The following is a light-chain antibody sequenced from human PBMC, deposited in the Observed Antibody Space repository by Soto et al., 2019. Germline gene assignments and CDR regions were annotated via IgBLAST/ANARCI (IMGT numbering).Light chain of an antibody. V-gene: IGKV2-28*01. CDR3: MRPLLTPWT. CDR1: QSLLYSNGYNY. Sequence: DIVLTQSPLSLPVTPGEPASITCRSSQSLLYSNGYNYLDWYLQKPGQSPQLLIYLGSNRASGVPDRFSGSGSGTDFTLKISRVEAEDLGVYYCMRPLLTPWTFGQGTKVEIK. J-gene: IGKJ1*01. CDR2: LGS.